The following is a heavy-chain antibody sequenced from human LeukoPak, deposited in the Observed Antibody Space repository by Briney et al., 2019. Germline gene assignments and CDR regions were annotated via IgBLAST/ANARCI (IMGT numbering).Heavy chain of an antibody. D-gene: IGHD2-8*02. J-gene: IGHJ4*02. CDR2: IKSETDGGTA. CDR3: TVLFYDY. CDR1: GFTFSNAW. Sequence: GGSLILSCAASGFTFSNAWMTWVRQAPGKGLEWVGRIKSETDGGTADYAAPVKGRFTISRDDSKNTLYLQMNSLKTEDTAVYYCTVLFYDYWGQGTLVTVSS. V-gene: IGHV3-15*01.